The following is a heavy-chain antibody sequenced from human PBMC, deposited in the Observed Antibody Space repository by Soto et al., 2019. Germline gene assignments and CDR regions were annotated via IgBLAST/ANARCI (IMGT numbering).Heavy chain of an antibody. CDR3: AKGPGMYSDFDC. J-gene: IGHJ4*02. CDR1: GFTFSSYA. V-gene: IGHV3-23*01. CDR2: ISGSDGST. D-gene: IGHD2-8*01. Sequence: EVQMLESGGGLVQPGGSLRLSCAASGFTFSSYAMSWVRQAPGKGLEWVSAISGSDGSTFYADSVKDRFTISRDDSKNTLYLQMNSLRAEDTAVYYCAKGPGMYSDFDCWGQGTLVTVSS.